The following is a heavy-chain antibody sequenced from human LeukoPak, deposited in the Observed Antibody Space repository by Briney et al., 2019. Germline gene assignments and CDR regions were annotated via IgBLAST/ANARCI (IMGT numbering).Heavy chain of an antibody. D-gene: IGHD3-22*01. J-gene: IGHJ4*02. V-gene: IGHV4-30-4*07. Sequence: PSETLSLTCAVSGGSISSGGYSWSWIRQPPGKGLEWIGYIYHSGSTYSNPSLKSRVTISVDTSKNQFSLKLSSVTAADTAVYYCARQIYYYDSSGYYHWDYWGQGTLVTVSS. CDR3: ARQIYYYDSSGYYHWDY. CDR1: GGSISSGGYS. CDR2: IYHSGST.